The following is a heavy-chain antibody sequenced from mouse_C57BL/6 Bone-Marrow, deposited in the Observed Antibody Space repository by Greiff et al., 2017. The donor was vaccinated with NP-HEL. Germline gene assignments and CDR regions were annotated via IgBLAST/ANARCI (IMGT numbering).Heavy chain of an antibody. CDR2: IDPSDSET. V-gene: IGHV1-52*01. CDR3: ARSLYYCAY. J-gene: IGHJ3*01. Sequence: QVQLQQPGAELARPGSSVKLSCKASGYTFTSYWMHWVKQRPIQGLEWIGNIDPSDSETHYNQQFKDKATLTVDKSSSTAYMQLSSLTSEDSAVYYCARSLYYCAYWGQGTLVTVSA. CDR1: GYTFTSYW. D-gene: IGHD1-1*01.